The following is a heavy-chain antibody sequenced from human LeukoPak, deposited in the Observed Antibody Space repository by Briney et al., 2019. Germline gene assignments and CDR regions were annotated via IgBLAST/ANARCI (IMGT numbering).Heavy chain of an antibody. D-gene: IGHD4-17*01. J-gene: IGHJ3*02. Sequence: ASVKVSCKASGYTFSSYYMHWVRQAPGQGLDWTGIINPSGGSTSYAQYFQGRVTMTRDTSTSTVYMELSSLRSEDTAVYYCARGDTVTIDAFDIWGQGTMVTVSS. V-gene: IGHV1-46*01. CDR3: ARGDTVTIDAFDI. CDR1: GYTFSSYY. CDR2: INPSGGST.